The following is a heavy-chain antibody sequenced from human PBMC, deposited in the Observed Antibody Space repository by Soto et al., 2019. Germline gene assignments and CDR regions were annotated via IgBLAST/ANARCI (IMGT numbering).Heavy chain of an antibody. J-gene: IGHJ6*02. D-gene: IGHD3-3*01. CDR3: ARATQRDFWSGYYPGPYYYYYGMDV. Sequence: PSETLSLTCTVSGGSVSSGSYYWSWIRQPPGKGLEWIGYIYYSGSTNYNPSLKSRVTISVDTSKNQFSLKLSSVTAADTAVYYCARATQRDFWSGYYPGPYYYYYGMDVWGQGTTVTVSS. CDR2: IYYSGST. CDR1: GGSVSSGSYY. V-gene: IGHV4-61*01.